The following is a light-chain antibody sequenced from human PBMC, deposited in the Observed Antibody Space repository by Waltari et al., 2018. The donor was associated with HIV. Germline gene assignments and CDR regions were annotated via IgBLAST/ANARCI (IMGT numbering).Light chain of an antibody. CDR3: ASWDDSLNGPV. Sequence: QSVLTQPPSASGTPQPRVTIPFSGRTSHLGRNTLTCFQPFPGTAPKVLIFVKNPRPSGVPARFSGSKSGTSASLAISGLQSEDQADYYCASWDDSLNGPVFGGGTKLTVV. CDR1: TSHLGRNT. J-gene: IGLJ2*01. CDR2: VKN. V-gene: IGLV1-44*01.